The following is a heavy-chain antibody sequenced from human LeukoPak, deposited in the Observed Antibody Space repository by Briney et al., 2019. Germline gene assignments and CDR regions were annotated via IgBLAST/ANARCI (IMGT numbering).Heavy chain of an antibody. V-gene: IGHV3-48*01. D-gene: IGHD3-22*01. CDR3: ARDLEDSSPFGAFDM. Sequence: GGSLRLSCAASGFTFSAYNMNWVRQAPGKGLEWISFITSSSSTIYYADSVKGRLTISRDNSKNTLYLQMNSLRAEDTAVYYCARDLEDSSPFGAFDMWGQGTMVTVSS. CDR2: ITSSSSTI. CDR1: GFTFSAYN. J-gene: IGHJ3*02.